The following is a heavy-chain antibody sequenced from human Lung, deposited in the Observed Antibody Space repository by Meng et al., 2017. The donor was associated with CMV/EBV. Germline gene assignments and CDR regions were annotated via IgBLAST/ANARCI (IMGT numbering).Heavy chain of an antibody. CDR2: FDSEDGER. CDR3: ALASGLPDY. V-gene: IGHV1-24*01. Sequence: KVSCKVSEYTPTDLSIHWVRQSPGKGLWWMGGFDSEDGERVTAQKFQGRFTMTEDTSADIAYMELSSLTSEDTAVYYCALASGLPDYWGQGTLVTVSS. D-gene: IGHD2-15*01. CDR1: EYTPTDLS. J-gene: IGHJ4*02.